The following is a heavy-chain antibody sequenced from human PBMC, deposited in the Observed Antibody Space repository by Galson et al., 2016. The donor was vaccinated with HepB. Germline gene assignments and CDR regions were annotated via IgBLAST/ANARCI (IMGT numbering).Heavy chain of an antibody. CDR1: GFTFSNYV. V-gene: IGHV3-23*01. CDR2: ISGSGTNT. CDR3: AKSLLGVTLVSYYYGMDV. J-gene: IGHJ6*02. Sequence: SLRLSCAASGFTFSNYVMNWVRQAPGKGLEWVSAISGSGTNTYYEDSVKGWFTISRDNSKNTLFLQMNSLRAEDTAVYYCAKSLLGVTLVSYYYGMDVWGQGTTVTVSS. D-gene: IGHD2-21*02.